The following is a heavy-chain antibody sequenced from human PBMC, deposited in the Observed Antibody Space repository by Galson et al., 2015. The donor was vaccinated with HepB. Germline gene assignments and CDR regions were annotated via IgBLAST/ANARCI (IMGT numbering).Heavy chain of an antibody. Sequence: TLSLTCTVSGDSINSVGYFWNWIRQHPGKGLEWIGYIYYSGTTYYNPSLKSRLIISADTSKNQFSLTLSSVTAADTAVYYCARGAAVAENWFDPWGQGTLVTVSA. J-gene: IGHJ5*02. D-gene: IGHD6-25*01. CDR1: GDSINSVGYF. V-gene: IGHV4-31*03. CDR3: ARGAAVAENWFDP. CDR2: IYYSGTT.